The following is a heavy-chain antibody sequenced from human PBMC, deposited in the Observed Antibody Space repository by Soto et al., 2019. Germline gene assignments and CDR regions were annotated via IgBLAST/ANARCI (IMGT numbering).Heavy chain of an antibody. CDR3: VFPWLSGCSFADTACSWNCL. J-gene: IGHJ2*01. D-gene: IGHD5-18*01. Sequence: TLSLTCTVSGGSISSGGYYWSWIRQHPGKGLEWIGYIYYSGSTYYNPSLKSRVTISVDTSKNQFSLKLSSVTAADTAVYYVVFPWLSGCSFADTACSWNCLW. CDR2: IYYSGST. CDR1: GGSISSGGYY. V-gene: IGHV4-31*03.